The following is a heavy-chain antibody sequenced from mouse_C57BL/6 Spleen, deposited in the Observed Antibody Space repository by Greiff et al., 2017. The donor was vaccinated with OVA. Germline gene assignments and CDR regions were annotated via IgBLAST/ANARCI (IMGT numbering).Heavy chain of an antibody. CDR2: ISGGGGNT. CDR1: GFTFSSYT. D-gene: IGHD1-1*01. Sequence: EVQVVESGGGLVKPGGSLKLSCAASGFTFSSYTMSWVRQTPEKRLEWVATISGGGGNTYYPDSVKGRFTISRDNAKNTLYLQMSSLRSEDTALYYRARHGRQDYAMDYWGQGTSVTVSS. V-gene: IGHV5-9*01. CDR3: ARHGRQDYAMDY. J-gene: IGHJ4*01.